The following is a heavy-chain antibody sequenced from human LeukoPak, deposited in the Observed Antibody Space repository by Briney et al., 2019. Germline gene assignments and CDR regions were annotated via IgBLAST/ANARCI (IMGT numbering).Heavy chain of an antibody. Sequence: SETLSLTCAVSGGSISSGSFYWSWIRQPAGKGLEWIGHIYISGSTDYNPSLRSRVTISVDTSKNQFSLRLSSVTAADTAVYYCAKGGTYGGGADYWGQGTLVTVSS. D-gene: IGHD1-26*01. CDR1: GGSISSGSFY. CDR3: AKGGTYGGGADY. V-gene: IGHV4-61*10. J-gene: IGHJ4*02. CDR2: IYISGST.